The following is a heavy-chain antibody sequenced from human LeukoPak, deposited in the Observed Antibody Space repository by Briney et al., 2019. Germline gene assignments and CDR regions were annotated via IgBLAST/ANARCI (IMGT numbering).Heavy chain of an antibody. J-gene: IGHJ4*02. CDR3: AKDPGYSGYDYFDY. CDR2: ISGGGGGT. D-gene: IGHD5-12*01. CDR1: GFTFSSYA. V-gene: IGHV3-23*01. Sequence: GGSLRLSCAASGFTFSSYAMSWVRQAPGKGLEWVSAISGGGGGTYYADSVKGRFTISRDNSKNTLILQMNSLRAEDTAVYYCAKDPGYSGYDYFDYWGQGTLVTVSS.